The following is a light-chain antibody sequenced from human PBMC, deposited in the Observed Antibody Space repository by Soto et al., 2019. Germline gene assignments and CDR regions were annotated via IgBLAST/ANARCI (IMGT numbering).Light chain of an antibody. Sequence: QSALTQHASVSGSPGQSITISCTGTSSDVGGYNYVSWYQQHPGKAPKLMIYDVSNRPSGVSNRFSGSKSGNTASLTISGLQAEDEADYYCSSYTSTRGVFGTGTKVTVL. V-gene: IGLV2-14*01. CDR2: DVS. CDR1: SSDVGGYNY. J-gene: IGLJ1*01. CDR3: SSYTSTRGV.